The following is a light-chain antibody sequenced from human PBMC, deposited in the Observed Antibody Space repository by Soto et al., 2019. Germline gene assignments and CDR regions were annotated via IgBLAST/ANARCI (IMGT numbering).Light chain of an antibody. Sequence: DIQMTQSPSVMSESVVVRVTITCRASQGISNYLAWFQQKPGKVPKRLIYTASSLQSGVPSRFSGSGSGTEFTLTINSLQPEDFASYYSLQHNSYPLTFGGGTKVEIK. J-gene: IGKJ4*01. V-gene: IGKV1-17*03. CDR2: TAS. CDR1: QGISNY. CDR3: LQHNSYPLT.